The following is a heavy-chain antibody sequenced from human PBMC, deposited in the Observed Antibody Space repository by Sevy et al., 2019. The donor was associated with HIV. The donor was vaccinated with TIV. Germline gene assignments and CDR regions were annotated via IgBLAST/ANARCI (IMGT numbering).Heavy chain of an antibody. D-gene: IGHD2-15*01. CDR1: GFTFSSYA. J-gene: IGHJ6*02. V-gene: IGHV3-30-3*01. CDR2: ISYDGSNK. CDR3: ARDNDCSGGSCSYYYGMDV. Sequence: GGSLRLSCAASGFTFSSYAMHWVRQAPGKGLEWVAVISYDGSNKYYADSVKGRFTISRDNSKNTLYLQMNSLRAEDTAVYYCARDNDCSGGSCSYYYGMDVWSQGTTVTVSS.